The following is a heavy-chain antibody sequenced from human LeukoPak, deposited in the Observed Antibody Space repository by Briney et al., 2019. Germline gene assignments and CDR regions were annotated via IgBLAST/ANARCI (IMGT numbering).Heavy chain of an antibody. V-gene: IGHV4-34*01. CDR2: INHSGST. CDR3: ARLGVVIAPYYYYYIDV. J-gene: IGHJ6*03. CDR1: GGSISSYY. D-gene: IGHD3-3*01. Sequence: SETLSLTCTVSGGSISSYYWSWIRQPPGKGLKWIGEINHSGSTNYNPSLKSRVTISVDTSKNQFSLKLSSVTAADTAVYYCARLGVVIAPYYYYYIDVWGKGTTVTVSS.